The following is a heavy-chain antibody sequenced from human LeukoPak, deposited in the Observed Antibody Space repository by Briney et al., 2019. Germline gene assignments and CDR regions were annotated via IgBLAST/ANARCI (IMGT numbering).Heavy chain of an antibody. CDR2: IYYSGST. Sequence: PSETLSLTCTVSGGSISSYYWSWIRQPPGKGLEWIGYIYYSGSTNYNPSLKSRVTISVDTSKNQFSLKLSSVTAADTAVYYCARDDILTGQGAFDIWGRGTMVTVSS. CDR1: GGSISSYY. J-gene: IGHJ3*02. CDR3: ARDDILTGQGAFDI. V-gene: IGHV4-59*01. D-gene: IGHD3-9*01.